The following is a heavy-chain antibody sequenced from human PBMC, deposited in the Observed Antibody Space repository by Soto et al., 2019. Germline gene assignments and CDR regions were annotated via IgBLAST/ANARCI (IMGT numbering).Heavy chain of an antibody. CDR3: TRDRVVVVPAAIGVYYYGMDV. V-gene: IGHV3-49*03. CDR1: GFTFGDYA. Sequence: GGSLRLSCTASGFTFGDYAMSWFRQAPGKGLEWVGLIRSKAYGGTTEYAASVKGRFTISRDDSKSIAYLQMNSLKTEDTAVYYCTRDRVVVVPAAIGVYYYGMDVWGQGTTVTVSS. CDR2: IRSKAYGGTT. J-gene: IGHJ6*02. D-gene: IGHD2-2*02.